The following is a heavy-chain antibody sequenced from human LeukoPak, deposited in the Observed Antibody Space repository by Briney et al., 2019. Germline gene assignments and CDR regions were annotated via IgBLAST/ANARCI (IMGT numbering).Heavy chain of an antibody. CDR2: IRYDGSNK. CDR1: GFTFSSYG. Sequence: GGSLRLSCAASGFTFSSYGMHWGRQAPGKGREWGAFIRYDGSNKYYADSLKGRFTISRDNSKNTLYLQMNSLRAEDTAVYYCAKDHPPYQLLYRELDYWGQGTLVTVSS. V-gene: IGHV3-30*02. CDR3: AKDHPPYQLLYRELDY. D-gene: IGHD2-2*02. J-gene: IGHJ4*02.